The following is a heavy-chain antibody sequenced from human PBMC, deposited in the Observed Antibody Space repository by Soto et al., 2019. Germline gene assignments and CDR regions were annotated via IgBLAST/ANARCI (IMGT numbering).Heavy chain of an antibody. D-gene: IGHD6-6*01. CDR1: GYTVTSYY. CDR2: INPSGGST. Sequence: GASVKVSCKASGYTVTSYYIHWVRQAPGQGLDWMGMINPSGGSTTYAQKFQGRVTVTRDTSTSTVYMELNSLRSEDTAVYYCARDLSSTRYFDHWGQGTLVTVSS. J-gene: IGHJ4*02. CDR3: ARDLSSTRYFDH. V-gene: IGHV1-46*01.